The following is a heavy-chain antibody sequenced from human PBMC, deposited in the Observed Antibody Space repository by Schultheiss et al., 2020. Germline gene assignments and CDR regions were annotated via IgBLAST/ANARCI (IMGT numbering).Heavy chain of an antibody. CDR2: IYYSGST. Sequence: SETLSLTCTVSGGSVSSGSYYWSWIRQPPGKGLEWIGYIYYSGSTYYNPSLKSRVTISVDTSKNQFSLKLSSVTAADTAVYYCARGRNWAVKYWGQGTLVTVSS. J-gene: IGHJ4*02. CDR3: ARGRNWAVKY. D-gene: IGHD2/OR15-2a*01. CDR1: GGSVSSGSYY. V-gene: IGHV4-61*01.